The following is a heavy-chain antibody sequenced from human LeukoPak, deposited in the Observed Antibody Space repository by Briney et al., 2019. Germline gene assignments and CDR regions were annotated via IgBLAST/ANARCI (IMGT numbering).Heavy chain of an antibody. CDR2: INQDGSEK. V-gene: IGHV3-7*04. D-gene: IGHD1-26*01. Sequence: QTGGSLRLSCAASGFTFSSYWMSWVRQAPGKGLEWVANINQDGSEKYYVDSVRGRFTIPRDNAKNSLCLQMDSLRAEDTAVYYCARVRVGTTNYFDYWGQGTLVTVSS. CDR3: ARVRVGTTNYFDY. CDR1: GFTFSSYW. J-gene: IGHJ4*02.